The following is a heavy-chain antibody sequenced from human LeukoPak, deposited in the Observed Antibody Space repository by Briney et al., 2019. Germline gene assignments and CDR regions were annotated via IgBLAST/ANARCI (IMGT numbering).Heavy chain of an antibody. CDR1: GFTFDDYG. CDR3: AKHATLRFPNTYDY. J-gene: IGHJ4*02. V-gene: IGHV3-23*01. Sequence: QAGGSLRLSCAASGFTFDDYGMSWVRQAPGKGLEWVSAISGSGGSTYYADSVKGRFTISRDNSKNTLYLQMNSLRAEDTAVYYCAKHATLRFPNTYDYWGQGTLVTVSS. D-gene: IGHD5-12*01. CDR2: ISGSGGST.